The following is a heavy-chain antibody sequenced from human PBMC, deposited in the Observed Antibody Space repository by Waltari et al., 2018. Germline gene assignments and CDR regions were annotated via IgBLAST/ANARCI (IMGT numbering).Heavy chain of an antibody. CDR2: INPSGGST. CDR3: ARSEGNSNFDY. J-gene: IGHJ4*02. CDR1: GYTFTSYY. Sequence: QVQLVQSGAEVKKPGASVKVSCKASGYTFTSYYMHWVRQAPGQGVEGMGIINPSGGSTSYAQKFQGRVTMTRDTSTSTVYMELSSLRSEETAVYYWARSEGNSNFDYWGQGTLVTVSS. V-gene: IGHV1-46*03. D-gene: IGHD4-4*01.